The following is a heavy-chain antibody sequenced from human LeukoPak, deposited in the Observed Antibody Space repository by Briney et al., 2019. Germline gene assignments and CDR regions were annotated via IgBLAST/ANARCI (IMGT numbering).Heavy chain of an antibody. Sequence: GGSLRLSCAASGFTFSSYWMHWVRQVPGKGLVWVSRISSDGTTTTYVDSVKGRFTISRDNAENTLYLQMNSLRAEDTAVYYCARGAGTVFLWSGDESDNWGQGTLVTVSP. D-gene: IGHD3-3*01. J-gene: IGHJ4*02. CDR2: ISSDGTTT. V-gene: IGHV3-74*03. CDR1: GFTFSSYW. CDR3: ARGAGTVFLWSGDESDN.